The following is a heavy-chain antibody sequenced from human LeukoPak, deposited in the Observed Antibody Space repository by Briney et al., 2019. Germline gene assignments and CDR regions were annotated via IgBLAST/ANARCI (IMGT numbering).Heavy chain of an antibody. V-gene: IGHV1-8*01. D-gene: IGHD3-16*02. CDR3: ARDRDYVWGSYRYGAFDI. CDR1: GYTFTNYD. Sequence: ASVKVSCKTSGYTFTNYDIYWVRQAAGQGLEWVGRMTPNTGKTGYAQKFQGRLTITRDTSMNTVYMELSSLRYDDAAVYYCARDRDYVWGSYRYGAFDIWGRGTMVTVSS. CDR2: MTPNTGKT. J-gene: IGHJ3*02.